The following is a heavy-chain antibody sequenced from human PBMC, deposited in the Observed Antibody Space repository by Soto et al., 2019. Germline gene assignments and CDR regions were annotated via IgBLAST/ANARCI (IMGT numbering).Heavy chain of an antibody. CDR3: AKDPLRAAAGMVAYYYYGMDV. J-gene: IGHJ6*02. CDR1: GFTFSSYG. CDR2: ISYDGSNK. D-gene: IGHD6-13*01. Sequence: QVQLVESGGGVVQPGRSLRLSCAASGFTFSSYGMHWVRQAPGKGLEWVAVISYDGSNKYYADSVKGRFTISRDNSKNTVYPQMNSRRAEDTAVYYCAKDPLRAAAGMVAYYYYGMDVWGQGTTVTVSS. V-gene: IGHV3-30*18.